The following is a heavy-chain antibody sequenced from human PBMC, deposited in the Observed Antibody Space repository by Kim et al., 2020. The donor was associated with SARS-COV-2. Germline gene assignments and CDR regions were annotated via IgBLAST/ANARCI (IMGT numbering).Heavy chain of an antibody. CDR1: GYSFTSWW. Sequence: GESLKISCKGSGYSFTSWWISWVRQMPGKGLEWMVRIDPSDSYSNYSPSFQGHVTISADKSISTAYLQWSSLKASDTAMYYCARSFRDSSAYYLNWFDPWGQGTLVTVSS. CDR3: ARSFRDSSAYYLNWFDP. CDR2: IDPSDSYS. V-gene: IGHV5-10-1*01. J-gene: IGHJ5*02. D-gene: IGHD3-22*01.